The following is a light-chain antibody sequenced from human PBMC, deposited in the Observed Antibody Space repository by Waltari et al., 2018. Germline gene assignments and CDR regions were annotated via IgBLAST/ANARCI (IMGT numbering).Light chain of an antibody. Sequence: SYDLTQPPSVSVSPGQTARLTCSGDSLPKQYAYWYQQKAGQAPVLVLHKDSDRPSGIPERFSGSNSGTTVTLTISGVQAEDEADYYCQSADSSGTYIVFGGGTKLTVL. V-gene: IGLV3-25*03. CDR2: KDS. J-gene: IGLJ2*01. CDR1: SLPKQY. CDR3: QSADSSGTYIV.